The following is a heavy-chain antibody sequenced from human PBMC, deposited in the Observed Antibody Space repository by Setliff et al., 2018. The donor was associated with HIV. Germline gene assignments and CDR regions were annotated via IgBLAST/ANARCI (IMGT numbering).Heavy chain of an antibody. J-gene: IGHJ5*02. V-gene: IGHV1-69*13. CDR2: IIPIFGTA. CDR1: GGTFSSYA. Sequence: SVKVSCKASGGTFSSYAISWVRQAPGQGLEWMGGIIPIFGTANYAQKFQGRVTITADESTSTAYMELSSLRSEDTAVYYCARDGGEGYGSGSYDLNWFDPRGQGTLVTVSS. D-gene: IGHD3-10*01. CDR3: ARDGGEGYGSGSYDLNWFDP.